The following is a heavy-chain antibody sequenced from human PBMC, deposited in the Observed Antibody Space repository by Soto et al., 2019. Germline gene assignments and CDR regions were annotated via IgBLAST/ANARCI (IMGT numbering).Heavy chain of an antibody. V-gene: IGHV4-39*07. J-gene: IGHJ3*01. CDR3: ARHGGITIIEGGGLLSAFDF. D-gene: IGHD3-22*01. CDR2: MYYSGTT. Sequence: SETLSLTCTVSGGSISSGSYFWGWIRQPPGKGLEWIGSMYYSGTTYYNPSLKSRVTISVDTSKNQFSLKLTSVTAADTAVYYCARHGGITIIEGGGLLSAFDFWGQGTMVTVSS. CDR1: GGSISSGSYF.